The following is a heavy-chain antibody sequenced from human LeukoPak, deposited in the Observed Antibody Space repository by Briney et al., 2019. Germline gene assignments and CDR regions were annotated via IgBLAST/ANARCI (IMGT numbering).Heavy chain of an antibody. Sequence: PSETLSLTCTVSGYSISSGYYWGWIRQPPGKGLEWIGSIYHSGSTYYNPSLKSRVTISVDTSKNQFSLKLSSVTAADTAVYYCAGGRPALNPAFDIWGQGTMVTVSS. J-gene: IGHJ3*02. CDR2: IYHSGST. CDR1: GYSISSGYY. CDR3: AGGRPALNPAFDI. V-gene: IGHV4-38-2*02.